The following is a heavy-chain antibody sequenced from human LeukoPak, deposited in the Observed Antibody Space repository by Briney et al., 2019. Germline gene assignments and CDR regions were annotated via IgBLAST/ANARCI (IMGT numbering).Heavy chain of an antibody. D-gene: IGHD2-15*01. CDR3: AKEGRGGKHYYYGMDV. Sequence: PGGSLRLSCAASGFTFSSYAMSWVRQAPGKGLEWVSAISGSGGSTYYADSVKGRFTISRDNSKNTLYLQMNSLRAEDTAVYYCAKEGRGGKHYYYGMDVWGQGTTVTVSS. J-gene: IGHJ6*02. CDR1: GFTFSSYA. V-gene: IGHV3-23*01. CDR2: ISGSGGST.